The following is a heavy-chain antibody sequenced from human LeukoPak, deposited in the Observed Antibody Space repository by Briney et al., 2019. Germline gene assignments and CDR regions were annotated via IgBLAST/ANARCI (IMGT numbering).Heavy chain of an antibody. CDR2: INHSGST. J-gene: IGHJ6*03. V-gene: IGHV4-34*01. CDR3: AGTIFGVVINYYYYCMDV. D-gene: IGHD3-3*01. CDR1: GGSFSGYY. Sequence: PSETLSLTCAVYGGSFSGYYWSWIRQPPGKGLEWIGEINHSGSTNYNPSLKSRVTISVDTSKNQFSLKLSSVTAADTAVYYCAGTIFGVVINYYYYCMDVWGKGTTVTVSS.